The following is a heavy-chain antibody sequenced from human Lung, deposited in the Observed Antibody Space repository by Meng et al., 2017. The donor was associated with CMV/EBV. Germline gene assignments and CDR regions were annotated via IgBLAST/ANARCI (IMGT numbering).Heavy chain of an antibody. CDR1: GYTFTSCY. CDR3: ARDNGDPEGYQLLYKRESWFDP. D-gene: IGHD2-2*02. V-gene: IGHV1-46*01. J-gene: IGHJ5*02. CDR2: INPSGGST. Sequence: SXXVSXXASGYTFTSCYMYWVRQAPGQGLEWMGIINPSGGSTSYSQKSQGRVTMTRDTYTSTIYMELSSLRTEDTAVYSCARDNGDPEGYQLLYKRESWFDPWXQGTXVTVAS.